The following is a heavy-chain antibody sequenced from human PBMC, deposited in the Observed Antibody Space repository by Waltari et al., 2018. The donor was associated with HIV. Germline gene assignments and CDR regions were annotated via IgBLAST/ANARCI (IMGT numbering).Heavy chain of an antibody. J-gene: IGHJ2*01. CDR1: GGSIRSNSYF. V-gene: IGHV4-39*01. CDR3: ARQRGSGLWYFDL. CDR2: ISHTGGTT. D-gene: IGHD3-10*01. Sequence: QSQLQESDPGLVKPSENMSLTCTVSGGSIRSNSYFWAWVRQPPGKGLEWIGTISHTGGTTYYNPSLKSRVIISVDTSKDQSSLKLSSMTATDTAVYYCARQRGSGLWYFDLWGRGTLVSVSS.